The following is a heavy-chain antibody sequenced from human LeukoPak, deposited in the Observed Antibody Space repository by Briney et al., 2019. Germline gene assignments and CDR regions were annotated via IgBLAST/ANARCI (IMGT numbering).Heavy chain of an antibody. D-gene: IGHD2-21*02. V-gene: IGHV3-66*01. CDR3: ARDGGDSAFDI. J-gene: IGHJ3*02. CDR1: GSAVSSNY. CDR2: IYSGGSI. Sequence: GGSLRLSCAASGSAVSSNYMHWVRQAPGKGLEWVSVIYSGGSIYHADSVKGKFTVSRDNSKNTLYLQMNRLRAEDTAVYYCARDGGDSAFDIWGQGTMVTVSS.